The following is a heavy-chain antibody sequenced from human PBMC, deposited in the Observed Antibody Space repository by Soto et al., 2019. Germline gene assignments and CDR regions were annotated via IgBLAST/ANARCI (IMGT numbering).Heavy chain of an antibody. CDR2: IIPIFGTA. CDR1: GGTFSSYA. CDR3: ARGLTFDSNYWFDP. J-gene: IGHJ5*02. V-gene: IGHV1-69*13. Sequence: VKVSCKASGGTFSSYAISWVRQAPGQGLEWMGGIIPIFGTANYAQKFQGRVTITADESTSTAYMELSSLRSEDTAVYYCARGLTFDSNYWFDPWGQGTLVTVSS. D-gene: IGHD4-4*01.